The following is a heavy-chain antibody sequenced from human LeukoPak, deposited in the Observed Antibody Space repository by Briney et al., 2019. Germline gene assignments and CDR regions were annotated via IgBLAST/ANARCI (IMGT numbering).Heavy chain of an antibody. D-gene: IGHD6-19*01. CDR1: GFTFSSYA. V-gene: IGHV3-23*01. Sequence: PGGSLRLSCAASGFTFSSYAMSWVRQAPGKGLEWVSSISGSGGSTYYADSVKGRFTISRDNSKSTLYLQMNSLRVEDTAVYYCAKVDRLAVGYWGQGTLVTVSS. J-gene: IGHJ4*02. CDR3: AKVDRLAVGY. CDR2: ISGSGGST.